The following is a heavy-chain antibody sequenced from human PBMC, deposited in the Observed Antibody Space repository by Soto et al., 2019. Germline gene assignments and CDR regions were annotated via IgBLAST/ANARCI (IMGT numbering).Heavy chain of an antibody. D-gene: IGHD2-2*01. CDR3: ARAVIVVVPAATAFDI. J-gene: IGHJ3*02. CDR1: GFTFSSYE. CDR2: ISSSGSTI. V-gene: IGHV3-48*03. Sequence: GSLRLSCAASGFTFSSYEMNWVRQAPGKGLEWVSYISSSGSTIYYADSVKGRFTISRDNAKNSLYLQMNSLRAEDTAVYYCARAVIVVVPAATAFDIWGQGTMVTVSS.